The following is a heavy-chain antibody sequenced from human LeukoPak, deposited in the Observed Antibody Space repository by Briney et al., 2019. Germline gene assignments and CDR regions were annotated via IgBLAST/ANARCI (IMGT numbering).Heavy chain of an antibody. D-gene: IGHD3-10*01. CDR2: IYTSGST. V-gene: IGHV4-61*02. CDR3: AREIDPDYGSGSYFV. Sequence: SETLSLTCTVSGGSITSGSYYWSWIRQPAGKGLEWLGRIYTSGSTNYDPSLKSRVTISIDMSKNQFSLKLSSVTAADTAVYYCAREIDPDYGSGSYFVWGQGTLVTVSS. CDR1: GGSITSGSYY. J-gene: IGHJ4*02.